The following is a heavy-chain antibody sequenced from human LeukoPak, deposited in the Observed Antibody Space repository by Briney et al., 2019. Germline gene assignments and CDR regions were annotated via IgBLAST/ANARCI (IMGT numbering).Heavy chain of an antibody. D-gene: IGHD2-8*01. CDR2: ISSGGNTE. CDR1: GFSFSSSQ. CDR3: ARDTVNGPFVISLDY. Sequence: PGGSLRLSCAASGFSFSSSQMNWVRQAPGKGPEWVSHISSGGNTEYYADSVRGRFTMSRDNAKNLVYLQMNSLRDGDTAVYYCARDTVNGPFVISLDYWGQGALVTVSS. J-gene: IGHJ4*02. V-gene: IGHV3-48*03.